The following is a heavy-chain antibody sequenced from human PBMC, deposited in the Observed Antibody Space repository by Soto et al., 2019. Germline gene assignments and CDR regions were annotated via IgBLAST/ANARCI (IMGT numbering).Heavy chain of an antibody. CDR2: IYYSGST. CDR1: GGSISSYY. V-gene: IGHV4-59*01. Sequence: SEALSLTSIVSGGSISSYYWSGIRQPPGMGLEWIGYIYYSGSTNYNPSLKSRVTISVDTSKNQFSLKLSSVTAADTAVYYCARATRKNWFDPWGQGTLVTVS. CDR3: ARATRKNWFDP. J-gene: IGHJ5*02.